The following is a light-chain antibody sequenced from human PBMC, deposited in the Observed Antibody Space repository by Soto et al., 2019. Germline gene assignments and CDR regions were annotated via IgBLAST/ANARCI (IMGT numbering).Light chain of an antibody. J-gene: IGKJ1*01. CDR3: QQYNSYSWA. V-gene: IGKV1-5*03. CDR1: QNINSW. CDR2: EAS. Sequence: DMQMTQSPSTLSASVGDRVTITCRASQNINSWLAWYQQKPGKAPNLLIYEASSLESGVPSRFGGSGSGTEFTLTISSLQPDDFATYYCQQYNSYSWAXGQGTKVDIK.